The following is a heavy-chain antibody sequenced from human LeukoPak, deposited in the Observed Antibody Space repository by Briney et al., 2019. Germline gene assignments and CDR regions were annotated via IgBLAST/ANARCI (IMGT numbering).Heavy chain of an antibody. V-gene: IGHV3-23*01. D-gene: IGHD2-21*02. CDR2: ISGSGGST. Sequence: PGGSLRLSCAASGFTFSSYAMSWFRQAPGKGREGFSAISGSGGSTYYANSVKGRFTISRDNAKNSVYLQMNSLRAEDTAVYYCARDREAYCGADCYSHAFDIWGQGTMVTVSS. CDR3: ARDREAYCGADCYSHAFDI. CDR1: GFTFSSYA. J-gene: IGHJ3*02.